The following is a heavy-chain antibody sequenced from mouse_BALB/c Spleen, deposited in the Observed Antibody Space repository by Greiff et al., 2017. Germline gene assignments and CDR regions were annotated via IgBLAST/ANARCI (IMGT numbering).Heavy chain of an antibody. J-gene: IGHJ1*01. CDR2: ISNLAYSI. D-gene: IGHD2-10*01. V-gene: IGHV5-15*02. CDR1: GFTFSDYG. CDR3: ARAYYGNLYWYFDV. Sequence: DVKLVESGGGLVQPGGSRKLSCAASGFTFSDYGMPWVRQAPGQGPEWVAFISNLAYSIYYADTVTGRFTISRENTKNTLYLEMSSLRSEDTAMYYCARAYYGNLYWYFDVWGEGTTVTVSS.